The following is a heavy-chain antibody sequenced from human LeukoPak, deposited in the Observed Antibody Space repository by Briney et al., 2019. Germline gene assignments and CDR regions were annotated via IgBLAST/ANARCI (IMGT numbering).Heavy chain of an antibody. CDR1: GGSFSGYY. Sequence: SETLSLTCAVYGGSFSGYYWSWIRQPPGKGLEWIGEINHSGSTNCNPSLKSRVTISVDTSKNQFSLKLSSVTAADTAVYYCARVGSGWSMTYLSDWGQGTLVTVSS. J-gene: IGHJ4*02. D-gene: IGHD6-19*01. CDR3: ARVGSGWSMTYLSD. CDR2: INHSGST. V-gene: IGHV4-34*01.